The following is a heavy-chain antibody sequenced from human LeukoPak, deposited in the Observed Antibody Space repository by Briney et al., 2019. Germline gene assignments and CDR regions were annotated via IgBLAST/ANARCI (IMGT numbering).Heavy chain of an antibody. D-gene: IGHD3-3*01. J-gene: IGHJ4*02. CDR2: ISGSSSNV. Sequence: GGSLRLSCAASGFTFSSYEMNWVRQAPGKGLEWISAISGSSSNVYYAASVRGRFTISRDNAENSLYLQLNTMRAEDTAVYYCARDRQVLRFLEWLFDYWGQGTLVTVSS. CDR1: GFTFSSYE. CDR3: ARDRQVLRFLEWLFDY. V-gene: IGHV3-48*03.